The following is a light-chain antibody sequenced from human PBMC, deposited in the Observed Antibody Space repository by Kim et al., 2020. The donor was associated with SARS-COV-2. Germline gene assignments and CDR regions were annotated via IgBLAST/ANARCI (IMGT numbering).Light chain of an antibody. CDR1: KLGDKY. J-gene: IGLJ3*02. CDR2: QDS. Sequence: VSPGQTASITCSGDKLGDKYACWYQQKPGQSPVLVIYQDSKRPSGIPERFSGSNSGNTATLTISGTQAMDEADYYCQAWDSSSWVFGGGTKVTVL. V-gene: IGLV3-1*01. CDR3: QAWDSSSWV.